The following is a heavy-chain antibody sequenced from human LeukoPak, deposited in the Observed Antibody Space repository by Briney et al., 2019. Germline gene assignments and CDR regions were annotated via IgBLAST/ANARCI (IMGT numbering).Heavy chain of an antibody. CDR1: GGTFSSYA. Sequence: SVKVSCKASGGTFSSYAISWVRQAPGQGLEWMGGTIPIFGTANYAQKFQGRVTITADESTSTAYMELSSLRSEDTAVYYCARVRISRKAFDIWGQGTMVTVSS. D-gene: IGHD2/OR15-2a*01. V-gene: IGHV1-69*01. J-gene: IGHJ3*02. CDR3: ARVRISRKAFDI. CDR2: TIPIFGTA.